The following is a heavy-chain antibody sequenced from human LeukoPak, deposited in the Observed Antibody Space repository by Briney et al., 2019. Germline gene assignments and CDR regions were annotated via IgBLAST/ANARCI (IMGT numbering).Heavy chain of an antibody. CDR3: AKDARYSTSWSGADY. D-gene: IGHD6-13*01. Sequence: PGGSLRLSCAASGFSFSSYAMSWVRQAPGKGLEWVSGISWNSGSIGYADSVKGRFTISRDNAKNSLYLQMNSLRAEDAALYYCAKDARYSTSWSGADYWGQGTLVTVSS. J-gene: IGHJ4*02. CDR1: GFSFSSYA. V-gene: IGHV3-9*01. CDR2: ISWNSGSI.